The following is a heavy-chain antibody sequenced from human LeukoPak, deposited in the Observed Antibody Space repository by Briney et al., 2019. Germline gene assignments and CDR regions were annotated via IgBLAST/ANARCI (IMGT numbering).Heavy chain of an antibody. Sequence: PSETLSLTCTVSGGSISSSSYYWGWIRQPPGKGLEWIGSIYYSGSTYYNPSLKSRVTISVDTSKNQFSLKLSSVTAADTAVYYCARGEWTLDAFDIWGQGTLVTVSS. CDR2: IYYSGST. J-gene: IGHJ3*02. CDR1: GGSISSSSYY. CDR3: ARGEWTLDAFDI. D-gene: IGHD3-3*01. V-gene: IGHV4-39*07.